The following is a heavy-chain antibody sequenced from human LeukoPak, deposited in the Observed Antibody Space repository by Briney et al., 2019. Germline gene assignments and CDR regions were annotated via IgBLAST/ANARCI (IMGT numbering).Heavy chain of an antibody. J-gene: IGHJ4*02. CDR2: IYYSGST. V-gene: IGHV4-59*01. Sequence: SETLSLTRTVSGGSISSYYWSWIRQPPGKGLEWIGYIYYSGSTNYNPSLKSRVTISVDTSKNQFSLKLSSVTAADTAVYYCAREPYSNGYWGQGTLVTVSS. CDR3: AREPYSNGY. CDR1: GGSISSYY. D-gene: IGHD4-11*01.